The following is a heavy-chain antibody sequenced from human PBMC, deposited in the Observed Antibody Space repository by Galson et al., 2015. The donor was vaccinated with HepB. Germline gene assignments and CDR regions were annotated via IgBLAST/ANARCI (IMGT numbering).Heavy chain of an antibody. CDR2: IWYDGSNK. Sequence: SLRLSCAASGFTFSSYAMHWVRQAPGKGLEWVAVIWYDGSNKYYADSVKGRFTISRDNSKNTLYLQMNSLRAEDTAVYYCARFGEGPYFDYWGQGTLVTVSS. D-gene: IGHD3-10*01. CDR1: GFTFSSYA. V-gene: IGHV3-33*08. J-gene: IGHJ4*02. CDR3: ARFGEGPYFDY.